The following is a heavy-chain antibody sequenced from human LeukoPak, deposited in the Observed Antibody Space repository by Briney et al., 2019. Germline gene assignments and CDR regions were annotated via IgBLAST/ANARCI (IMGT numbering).Heavy chain of an antibody. V-gene: IGHV4-59*08. D-gene: IGHD2-15*01. Sequence: SETLSLTCTVSGGSISSYYWSWIRQPPGKGLEWIGYIYYSGSTNYNPSLKSRVTISVDTSKNQFSLKLSSVTAADTAVYYCARHPHCSGGSCYQSRGYFDYWGQGTLVTVSS. CDR3: ARHPHCSGGSCYQSRGYFDY. CDR2: IYYSGST. CDR1: GGSISSYY. J-gene: IGHJ4*02.